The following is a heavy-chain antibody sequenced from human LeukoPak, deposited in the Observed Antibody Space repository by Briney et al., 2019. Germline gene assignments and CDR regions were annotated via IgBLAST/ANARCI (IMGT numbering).Heavy chain of an antibody. CDR1: VFALSTYG. J-gene: IGHJ5*02. D-gene: IGHD6-13*01. CDR2: IRIGGGGT. V-gene: IGHV3-23*01. CDR3: ARCMVLSQGWCNWFDP. Sequence: GGSLRLSCAASVFALSTYGMSWVRQAPAKGLEWVSSIRIGGGGTFYAASVKGRFTIPRDNSENTLHLQMNNLRVEDTARYFCARCMVLSQGWCNWFDPWGQGTLVTVSS.